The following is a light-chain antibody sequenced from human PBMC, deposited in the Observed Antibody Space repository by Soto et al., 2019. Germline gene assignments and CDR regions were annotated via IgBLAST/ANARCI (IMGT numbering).Light chain of an antibody. J-gene: IGKJ3*01. CDR1: QSLVYSDGNTY. Sequence: DVVMTQSPLSLPVTLGQPASISCRSSQSLVYSDGNTYLNWFQQRPGQSPRRLIYKVSNRDSGVPHRVIGSGSGTDFTLKISRVEAEDVGVYYGMQCTYWPGTFGPGTKVDIK. V-gene: IGKV2-30*01. CDR3: MQCTYWPGT. CDR2: KVS.